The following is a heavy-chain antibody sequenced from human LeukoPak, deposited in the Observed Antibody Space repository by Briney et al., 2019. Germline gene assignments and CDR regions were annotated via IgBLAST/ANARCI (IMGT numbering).Heavy chain of an antibody. CDR2: IYYSGST. J-gene: IGHJ4*02. V-gene: IGHV4-39*07. Sequence: SETLSLTCTVSSGSISSSSYYWGWIRQPQGKGLEWIGSIYYSGSTYYNPSLKSRVTISVDTSKNQFSLKLTSVTAADTAVYYCARDMNDSSGYSIFDYWGQGTLVTVSS. CDR1: SGSISSSSYY. CDR3: ARDMNDSSGYSIFDY. D-gene: IGHD3-22*01.